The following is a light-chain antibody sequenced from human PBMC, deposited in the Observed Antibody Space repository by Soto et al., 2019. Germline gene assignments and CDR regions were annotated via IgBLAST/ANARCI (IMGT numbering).Light chain of an antibody. CDR2: AAS. J-gene: IGKJ4*01. CDR3: QQSYITPLS. Sequence: AIQMTQSPSSLSASVGDRVTITCRASQGIRNDLDWFQQKPGKAPKLLIYAASNLQSGVPARFSGSGSGTDFTLTISSLHPEDFETYYCQQSYITPLSFGGGTKVDIK. V-gene: IGKV1-6*01. CDR1: QGIRND.